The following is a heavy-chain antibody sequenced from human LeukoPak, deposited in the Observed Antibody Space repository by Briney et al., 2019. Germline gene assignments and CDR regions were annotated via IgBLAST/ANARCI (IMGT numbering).Heavy chain of an antibody. Sequence: ASVKVSCKASGYTFTSYAMHWVRQAPGQRLEWMGWINAGNGNTKYSQKFQGRVTITRDTSASTAYMELSSLRSEDTAVYYCAREEDIVATSSPFDYWGQGTLVTVSS. CDR1: GYTFTSYA. V-gene: IGHV1-3*01. J-gene: IGHJ4*02. CDR2: INAGNGNT. CDR3: AREEDIVATSSPFDY. D-gene: IGHD5-12*01.